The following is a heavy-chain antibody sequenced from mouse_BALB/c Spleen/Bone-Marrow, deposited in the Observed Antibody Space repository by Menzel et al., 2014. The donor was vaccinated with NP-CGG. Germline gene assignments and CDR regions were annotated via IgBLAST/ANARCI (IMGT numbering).Heavy chain of an antibody. CDR1: GFSLSSYD. Sequence: VQLQQSGPGLVAPSQSLSITCTVSGFSLSSYDISWIRQPPGKGLEWLGLIWTGGGTNYNSAFMSGLSITKDNSKSQVFLKMNSLQTDDTAIYYCVREGGYAMDYWGQGTSVTVAS. J-gene: IGHJ4*01. CDR2: IWTGGGT. CDR3: VREGGYAMDY. V-gene: IGHV2-9-2*01.